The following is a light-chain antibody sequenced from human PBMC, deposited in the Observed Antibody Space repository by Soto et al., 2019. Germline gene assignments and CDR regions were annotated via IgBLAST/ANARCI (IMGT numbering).Light chain of an antibody. J-gene: IGKJ5*01. CDR1: QSVSSSY. CDR3: QQYGSSPPIT. CDR2: GAS. V-gene: IGKV3-20*01. Sequence: EIVLTQSPGTLSLSPGERATLSCRASQSVSSSYLAWYQQKPGQAPRLLIYGASSRPTGIPDGVSGSGSGTDFTLTISRLEPEDFAVYYCQQYGSSPPITFGQGTRLEI.